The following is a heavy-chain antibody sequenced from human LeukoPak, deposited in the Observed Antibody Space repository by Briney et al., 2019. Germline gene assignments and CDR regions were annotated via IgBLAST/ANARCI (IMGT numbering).Heavy chain of an antibody. Sequence: GGSLRLSCAASGFTFSSYEMNWVRQAPGKGLEWVGFIRSKAYGGTTEYAASVKGRFTISRDDSKSIAYLQMNSLKTEDTAVYYCTRGGGSSSYPLTFDYWGQGTLVTVSS. J-gene: IGHJ4*02. D-gene: IGHD6-6*01. V-gene: IGHV3-49*04. CDR3: TRGGGSSSYPLTFDY. CDR1: GFTFSSYE. CDR2: IRSKAYGGTT.